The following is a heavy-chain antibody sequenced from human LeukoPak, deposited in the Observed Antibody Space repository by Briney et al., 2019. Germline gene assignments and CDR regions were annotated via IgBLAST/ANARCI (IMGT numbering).Heavy chain of an antibody. CDR2: INHSGST. J-gene: IGHJ6*03. CDR1: GGSFSGYY. Sequence: SETLSLTCAVYGGSFSGYYWSWIRQPPGKGLEWTGEINHSGSTNYNPSLKSRVTISVDTSKNQFSLKLSSVTAADTAVYYCARTGPYSNYGHYYYYMDVWGKGTTVTVSS. CDR3: ARTGPYSNYGHYYYYMDV. D-gene: IGHD4-11*01. V-gene: IGHV4-34*01.